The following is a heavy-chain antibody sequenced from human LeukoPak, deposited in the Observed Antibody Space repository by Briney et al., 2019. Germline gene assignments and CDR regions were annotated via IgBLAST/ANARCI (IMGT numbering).Heavy chain of an antibody. J-gene: IGHJ6*02. V-gene: IGHV3-33*06. Sequence: PGRSLRLSCAASGFTFSSYGMHWVRQAPGKGLEWVAVIWYDGSNKYYADSVKGRFTISRDNSKNTLYLQMNSLRAEDTAVYYCAKDILVGATLYYYYGMDVWGQGTTVTVSS. CDR2: IWYDGSNK. CDR1: GFTFSSYG. CDR3: AKDILVGATLYYYYGMDV. D-gene: IGHD1-26*01.